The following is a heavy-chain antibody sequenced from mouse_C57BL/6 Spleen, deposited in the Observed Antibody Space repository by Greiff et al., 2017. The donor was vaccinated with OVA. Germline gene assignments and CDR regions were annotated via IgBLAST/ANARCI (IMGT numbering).Heavy chain of an antibody. CDR2: IWGVGST. D-gene: IGHD4-1*01. V-gene: IGHV2-6*01. Sequence: VKLVESGPGLVAPSQSLSITCTVSGFSLTSYGVDWVRQSPGKGLEWLGVIWGVGSTNYNSALKSRLSISKDNSKSQVFLKMNSLQTDDTAMYYCASRLTGTGAMDYWGQGTSVTVSS. J-gene: IGHJ4*01. CDR3: ASRLTGTGAMDY. CDR1: GFSLTSYG.